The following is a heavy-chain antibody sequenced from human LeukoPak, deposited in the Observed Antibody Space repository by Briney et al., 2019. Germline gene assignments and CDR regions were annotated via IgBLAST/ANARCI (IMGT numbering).Heavy chain of an antibody. CDR2: FDPEDGET. D-gene: IGHD2-2*01. J-gene: IGHJ4*02. Sequence: ASVKVSCKVSGYTLTELSMHWVRQAPGKGLEWMGGFDPEDGETTYAQKFQGRVTMTEDTSTDTAYMELSSLRSEDTAVYYCATDIAGERLDCSSTSCYVVDYWGQGTLVTVSS. CDR1: GYTLTELS. CDR3: ATDIAGERLDCSSTSCYVVDY. V-gene: IGHV1-24*01.